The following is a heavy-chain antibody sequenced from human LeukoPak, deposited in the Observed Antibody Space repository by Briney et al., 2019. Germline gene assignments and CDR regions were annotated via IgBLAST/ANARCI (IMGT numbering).Heavy chain of an antibody. CDR2: IRYDGSNK. J-gene: IGHJ6*03. Sequence: GGSLRLSCAASGFTFSSYGMHWVRQAPGKGLEWVAFIRYDGSNKYYADSVKGRFTISRDNSKSTLYLQMNSLRAEDTAVYYCAKWKDYYDSSGYYGVYYYYMDVWGKGTTVTVSS. V-gene: IGHV3-30*02. CDR1: GFTFSSYG. CDR3: AKWKDYYDSSGYYGVYYYYMDV. D-gene: IGHD3-22*01.